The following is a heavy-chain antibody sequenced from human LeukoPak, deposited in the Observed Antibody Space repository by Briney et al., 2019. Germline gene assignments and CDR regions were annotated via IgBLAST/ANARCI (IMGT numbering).Heavy chain of an antibody. Sequence: PSETLSLTCTVSGGSISSYYWSWIRQPPGKGLEWIGYIYYSGSTNYNPSLKSRVTISVDTSKNQYSLKLSSVTAADTAVYYCARHPVWFGELLPYFDYWGQGTLVTVSS. CDR1: GGSISSYY. CDR2: IYYSGST. CDR3: ARHPVWFGELLPYFDY. V-gene: IGHV4-59*01. D-gene: IGHD3-10*01. J-gene: IGHJ4*02.